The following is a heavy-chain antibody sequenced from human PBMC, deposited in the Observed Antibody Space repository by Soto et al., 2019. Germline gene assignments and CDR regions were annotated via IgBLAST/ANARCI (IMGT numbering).Heavy chain of an antibody. Sequence: GGSLRLSCAASGFIFSNYVMSWVRQAPGKGLEWVSSISDSGGTSYYADSVKGRFTISRDNSKNTLYLKMNSLRAEDTAIYYCAKRPRALLTFDYWGQGTLVTVSS. J-gene: IGHJ4*02. CDR3: AKRPRALLTFDY. CDR1: GFIFSNYV. CDR2: ISDSGGTS. D-gene: IGHD1-26*01. V-gene: IGHV3-23*01.